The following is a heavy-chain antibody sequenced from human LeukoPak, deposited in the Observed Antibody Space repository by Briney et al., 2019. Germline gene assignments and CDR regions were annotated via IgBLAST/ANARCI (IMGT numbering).Heavy chain of an antibody. CDR2: INHSGST. CDR3: ARGGIAAAGDH. J-gene: IGHJ4*02. CDR1: GGSISSGDKY. Sequence: SETLSLTCNVSGGSISSGDKYWSWIRQPPGKGLEWIGEINHSGSTNYNPSLKSRVTISVDTSKNQFSLKLNSVTAADTAVYYCARGGIAAAGDHWGQGTLVTVSS. V-gene: IGHV4-39*07. D-gene: IGHD6-13*01.